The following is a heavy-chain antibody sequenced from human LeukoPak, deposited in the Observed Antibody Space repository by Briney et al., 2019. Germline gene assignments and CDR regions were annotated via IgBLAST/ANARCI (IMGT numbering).Heavy chain of an antibody. CDR1: GGSISSYY. CDR3: ARDLDGGGLNWFDP. V-gene: IGHV4-59*01. Sequence: SETLSLTCTVSGGSISSYYWSWIRQPPGKGLEWIGYIYYSGSTNYNPSLKSRVTISVDTSKNQFSLKLSSVTAADTAVYYCARDLDGGGLNWFDPWGQGTLVTVSS. D-gene: IGHD3-10*01. J-gene: IGHJ5*02. CDR2: IYYSGST.